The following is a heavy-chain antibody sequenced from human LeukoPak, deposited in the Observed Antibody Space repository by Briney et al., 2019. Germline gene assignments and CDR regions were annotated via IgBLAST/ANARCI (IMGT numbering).Heavy chain of an antibody. CDR1: GATFSSYA. D-gene: IGHD1-26*01. J-gene: IGHJ4*02. CDR3: ARDIGKSGIVGATSTY. V-gene: IGHV1-69*13. Sequence: ASVKVSCKASGATFSSYAISWVRQAPGQGLEWMGGIIPIFGTANYAQKFQGRVTITADESTSTAYMELSSLRSEDTAVYYCARDIGKSGIVGATSTYWGQGTLVTVSS. CDR2: IIPIFGTA.